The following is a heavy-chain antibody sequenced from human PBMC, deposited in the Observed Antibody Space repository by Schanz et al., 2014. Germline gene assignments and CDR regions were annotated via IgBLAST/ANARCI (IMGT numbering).Heavy chain of an antibody. CDR3: ATDYSGGGCHI. J-gene: IGHJ4*02. D-gene: IGHD6-19*01. CDR2: IRFDASAK. CDR1: GFTFSSYA. Sequence: QVQLVESGGGVVQPGRSLRLSCAASGFTFSSYAVHWVRQAPDKGLVWVAYIRFDASAKYYGDSVRGRFTLSRDNSKNTVYLQMNSLRAEDTALYFCATDYSGGGCHIWGQGTLVTVSS. V-gene: IGHV3-30*04.